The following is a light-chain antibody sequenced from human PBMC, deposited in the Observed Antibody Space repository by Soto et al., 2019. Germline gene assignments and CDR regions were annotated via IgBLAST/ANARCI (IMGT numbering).Light chain of an antibody. J-gene: IGKJ5*01. CDR1: QDIRSY. CDR3: QQLNSFPIT. V-gene: IGKV1-9*01. CDR2: AAS. Sequence: DFQLTQVPSFLSASSGDHATLTFRASQDIRSYLAWYQQKAGRAPKLLIYAASTLQSEVPSRFSGSGSGTEFTLTISSLQPEDFATYYCQQLNSFPITFGQGTRLEIK.